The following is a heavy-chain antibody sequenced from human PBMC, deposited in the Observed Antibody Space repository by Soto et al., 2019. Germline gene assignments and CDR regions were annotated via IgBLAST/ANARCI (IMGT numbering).Heavy chain of an antibody. Sequence: QITLKESGPTLVKPTQTLTLTCTFSGFSLTSSGVGVGWIRQPPGKALEWLALIYWDNDKRYSPSLKSRLTIXXDXSTXPVVLTMTNMDSVDTATYYCAHGRGGFHPTVSWGYWGQGTLVTVSS. CDR3: AHGRGGFHPTVSWGY. CDR2: IYWDNDK. CDR1: GFSLTSSGVG. D-gene: IGHD4-17*01. J-gene: IGHJ4*02. V-gene: IGHV2-5*02.